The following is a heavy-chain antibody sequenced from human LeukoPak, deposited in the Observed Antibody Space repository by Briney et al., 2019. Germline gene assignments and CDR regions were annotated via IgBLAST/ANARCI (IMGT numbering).Heavy chain of an antibody. CDR1: GDSISRYY. CDR2: IYYSGSA. Sequence: SDTLSLTCTVSGDSISRYYWSWIRQPPGKGLEWIGYIYYSGSANYNPSLKSRVTISVDTSKNQFSLKLSSVTAADTAMYYCARHYYSVDWYFDLWGRGTLVAVSS. J-gene: IGHJ2*01. CDR3: ARHYYSVDWYFDL. V-gene: IGHV4-59*08. D-gene: IGHD5/OR15-5a*01.